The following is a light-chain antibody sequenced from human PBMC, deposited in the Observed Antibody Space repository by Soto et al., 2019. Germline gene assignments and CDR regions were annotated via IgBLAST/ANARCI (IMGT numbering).Light chain of an antibody. CDR1: QSMSSW. V-gene: IGKV1-5*03. CDR3: QQYQSYSH. CDR2: KAS. Sequence: DIQMTQSPSTLSASVGDKVTITCRASQSMSSWLAWYQQKPGKAPKLLIYKASILESGVPSRFSGSGSGTEFTLTISSLQHDDFATYYCQQYQSYSHFGQGTKVEIK. J-gene: IGKJ1*01.